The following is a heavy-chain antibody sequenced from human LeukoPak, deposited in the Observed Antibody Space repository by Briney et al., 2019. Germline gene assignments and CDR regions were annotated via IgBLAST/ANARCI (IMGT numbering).Heavy chain of an antibody. J-gene: IGHJ5*02. Sequence: SETLSLTCTVSGGSISSGSYYWSWIRQPAGKGLEWIGRIYTSGCTNYNPSLKSRVTISVDTSKNQFSLKLSSVTAADTAVYYCARVNLRWFDPWGQGTLVTVSS. D-gene: IGHD3-16*01. CDR1: GGSISSGSYY. CDR3: ARVNLRWFDP. V-gene: IGHV4-61*02. CDR2: IYTSGCT.